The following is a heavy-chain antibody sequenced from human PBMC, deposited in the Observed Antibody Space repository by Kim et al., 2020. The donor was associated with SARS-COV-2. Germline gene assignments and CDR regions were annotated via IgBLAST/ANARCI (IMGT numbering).Heavy chain of an antibody. J-gene: IGHJ5*02. V-gene: IGHV3-53*04. CDR3: ATSPRSSLTIWFDP. CDR1: GFSVSDNY. CDR2: IYSGGDT. Sequence: GGSLRLSCAASGFSVSDNYMSWVRQAPGKGLEWVSIIYSGGDTYSADSVKGRFTISRNNSEHTVSRQMNSLRPEDTAVYYCATSPRSSLTIWFDPWGQGTLVTVSS. D-gene: IGHD2-2*01.